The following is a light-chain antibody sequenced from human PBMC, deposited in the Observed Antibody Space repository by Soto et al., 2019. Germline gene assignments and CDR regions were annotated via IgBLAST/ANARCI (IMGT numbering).Light chain of an antibody. CDR2: DVS. Sequence: QSALTQPRSVSGSPGQSVTISCTGTSSDVGGYNYVSWYQQHPGKAPKLLIYDVSKRPSGVPDRFSGSKSGNTASLTSSGLEDEDEADYYCCSYGGSSWVFGGGTKLTVL. CDR3: CSYGGSSWV. CDR1: SSDVGGYNY. V-gene: IGLV2-11*01. J-gene: IGLJ3*02.